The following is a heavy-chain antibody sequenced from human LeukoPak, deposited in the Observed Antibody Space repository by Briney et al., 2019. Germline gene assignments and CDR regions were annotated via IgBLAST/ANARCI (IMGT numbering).Heavy chain of an antibody. V-gene: IGHV4-59*01. D-gene: IGHD3-22*01. J-gene: IGHJ4*02. Sequence: VKPSETLSLTCTVSGGSISSYYWSWIRQPPGKGLEWIGHIYYSGSTNYIPSLKSRVIISVDTSKNQFSLKLSSVTAADTAVYYCASRTMIVGSFDYWGQGTMVTVSS. CDR2: IYYSGST. CDR3: ASRTMIVGSFDY. CDR1: GGSISSYY.